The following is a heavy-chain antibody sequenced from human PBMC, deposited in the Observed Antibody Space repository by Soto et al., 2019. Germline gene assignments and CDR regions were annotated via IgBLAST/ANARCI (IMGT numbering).Heavy chain of an antibody. CDR1: GGNFNSYA. CDR3: ARARINYAFNYALDV. D-gene: IGHD1-7*01. J-gene: IGHJ6*02. V-gene: IGHV1-69*06. Sequence: QVQLVQSGAEVKRPGASVKVSCKASGGNFNSYAVSWVRQAPGQGLEWIGGIIPMFGTTKYAQKFQGRVTITADKSTSTAYMELSSLKSEDMAIFYCARARINYAFNYALDVWGQGTAVIVSS. CDR2: IIPMFGTT.